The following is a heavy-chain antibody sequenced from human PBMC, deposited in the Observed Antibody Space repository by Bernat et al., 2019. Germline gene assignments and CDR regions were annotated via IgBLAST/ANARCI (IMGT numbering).Heavy chain of an antibody. CDR2: IKQEGSEK. Sequence: EVQLVESGGGLVQPGGSLRLSCAASGFTFSSDWMSWVRQAPGKGLEWVANIKQEGSEKYYVDSVKGRFTISRDNAKNSLYLQMNSLRAEDTAVYYCAGSDLKSGWTKNYYDYWGQGTLVTVSS. CDR1: GFTFSSDW. V-gene: IGHV3-7*03. J-gene: IGHJ4*02. CDR3: AGSDLKSGWTKNYYDY. D-gene: IGHD6-19*01.